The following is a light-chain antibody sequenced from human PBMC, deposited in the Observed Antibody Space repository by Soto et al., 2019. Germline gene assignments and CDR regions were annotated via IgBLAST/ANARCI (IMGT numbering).Light chain of an antibody. CDR3: CSYAGSNTFV. CDR2: DVS. J-gene: IGLJ1*01. V-gene: IGLV2-11*01. Sequence: QSVLTQPRSVSGSPGQSVTISCTGTRSDVGGYNYVSWYQQHPGKAPKLLTYDVSKRPSGVPDRFSGSKSDNTASLTISGLQAENEADYYCCSYAGSNTFVFGTGTKVTVL. CDR1: RSDVGGYNY.